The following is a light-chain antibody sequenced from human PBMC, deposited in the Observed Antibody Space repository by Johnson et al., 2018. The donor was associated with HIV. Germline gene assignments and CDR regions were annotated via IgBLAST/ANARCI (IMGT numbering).Light chain of an antibody. CDR2: DNN. J-gene: IGLJ1*01. V-gene: IGLV1-51*01. CDR3: GTWASSLSATDV. CDR1: NSNIGNNY. Sequence: QSVLTQPPSVSAAPGQKVTISCSGSNSNIGNNYVSWYQQFPGTAPKLLIYDNNKRPSGIPDRFSGSKSGTSATLGISGLQTGDEADYYCGTWASSLSATDVFRTGTKVTVL.